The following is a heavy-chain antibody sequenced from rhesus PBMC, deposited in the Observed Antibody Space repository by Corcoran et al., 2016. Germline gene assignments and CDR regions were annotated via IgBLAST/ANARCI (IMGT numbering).Heavy chain of an antibody. CDR2: IYGRGGGT. V-gene: IGHV4-106*01. CDR3: ASDRWYSWNNDSGLDS. Sequence: QVQLQESGPGRVKTSATLPLTRAVSGGSISDDYYWRWIRQPTGKGLEWIGYIYGRGGGTNCIPSLMNRVTISLDTSTHHFSLKLRSVPAADPAVYYCASDRWYSWNNDSGLDSWGQGVVVAVSS. J-gene: IGHJ6*01. CDR1: GGSISDDYY. D-gene: IGHD1-20*01.